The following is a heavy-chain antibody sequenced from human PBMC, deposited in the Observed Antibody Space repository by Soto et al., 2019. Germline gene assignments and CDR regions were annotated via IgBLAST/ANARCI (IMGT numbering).Heavy chain of an antibody. CDR2: IYYSGST. CDR1: GGSISSYS. V-gene: IGHV4-59*01. D-gene: IGHD6-13*01. Sequence: SETLSLTCTVSGGSISSYSWSWIRQPPGKGLEWIGYIYYSGSTNYNPSLKSRVTISVDTSKNQFSLKLSSVTAADTAVYYCARRRSIAAAGTVYWYFDLWGRGTLVTVS. CDR3: ARRRSIAAAGTVYWYFDL. J-gene: IGHJ2*01.